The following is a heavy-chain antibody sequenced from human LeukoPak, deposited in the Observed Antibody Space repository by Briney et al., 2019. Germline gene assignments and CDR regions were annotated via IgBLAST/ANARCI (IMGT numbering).Heavy chain of an antibody. CDR3: TRDSLRGGELWLIDY. D-gene: IGHD5-18*01. CDR1: GFTFGDYA. V-gene: IGHV3-49*04. Sequence: GGSLRLSCTASGFTFGDYAMSWVRQAPGKGLEWVGFIRREAYGGTSEYAVSVKGRFSIYKDESKSIAQLQMNSLKNEDTALYCCTRDSLRGGELWLIDYWGRGTLVTVSS. CDR2: IRREAYGGTS. J-gene: IGHJ4*02.